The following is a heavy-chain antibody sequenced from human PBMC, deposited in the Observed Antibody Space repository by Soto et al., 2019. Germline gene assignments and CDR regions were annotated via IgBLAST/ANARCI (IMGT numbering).Heavy chain of an antibody. J-gene: IGHJ6*02. Sequence: GGPLRLSCAASGFTFTNCGMHWVRQAPGKGLEWVAVISYDGNNDYYANSVKGRFTISRDNSKNTLYLQMNSLRAEDTAVYFCAKERADIVLVPHATSGMDVWGQGTTVTVSS. D-gene: IGHD2-2*01. V-gene: IGHV3-30*18. CDR2: ISYDGNND. CDR3: AKERADIVLVPHATSGMDV. CDR1: GFTFTNCG.